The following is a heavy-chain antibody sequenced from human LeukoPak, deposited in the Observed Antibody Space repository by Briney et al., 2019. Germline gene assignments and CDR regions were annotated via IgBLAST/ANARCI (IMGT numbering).Heavy chain of an antibody. CDR3: VREKAVSAY. CDR2: ISNSGSTI. V-gene: IGHV3-11*01. D-gene: IGHD3-10*01. CDR1: GFTLSDYY. Sequence: AGSLRLSCAASGFTLSDYYMSWIRQAPGKGLEWVVYISNSGSTIYYADSVRGRFTISRDNAKNSLYLQMSSLRAEDTAVYYCVREKAVSAYWGQGTLVTVS. J-gene: IGHJ4*02.